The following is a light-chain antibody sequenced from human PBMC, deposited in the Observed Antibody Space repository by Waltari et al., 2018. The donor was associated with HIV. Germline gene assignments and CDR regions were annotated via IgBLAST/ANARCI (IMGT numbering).Light chain of an antibody. J-gene: IGLJ1*01. Sequence: QSALTQPASVSGSPGQSITISCTGTSSDVGGYNYVSWYQQHPGKAPKLMIYDVSNRPSVVSNRFSGSKSGNTASLTISGLQAEDEADYYCSSYTSSSTLGGVFGTGTKVTVL. CDR2: DVS. CDR1: SSDVGGYNY. CDR3: SSYTSSSTLGGV. V-gene: IGLV2-14*01.